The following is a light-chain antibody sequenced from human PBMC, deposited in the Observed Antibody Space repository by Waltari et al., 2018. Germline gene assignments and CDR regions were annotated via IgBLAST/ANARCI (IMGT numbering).Light chain of an antibody. Sequence: QSALTQPASVSGSPGQSITISCTGHSSDVGGYNYVSWYQQHPGKAPKLIIYDVSKRPSGVSNRFSGSKSGNTASLTISGLQAEDEADYYCSSYTSSSTYVFGTGTKVTVL. CDR3: SSYTSSSTYV. J-gene: IGLJ1*01. CDR1: SSDVGGYNY. V-gene: IGLV2-14*01. CDR2: DVS.